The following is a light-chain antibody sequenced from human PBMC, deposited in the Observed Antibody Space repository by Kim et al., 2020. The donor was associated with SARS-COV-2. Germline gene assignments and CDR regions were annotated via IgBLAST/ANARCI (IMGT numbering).Light chain of an antibody. CDR2: GAS. CDR3: QQYSNWPRT. V-gene: IGKV3-15*01. CDR1: QSVSSN. Sequence: YVSPGERATLSCRASQSVSSNLAWYQQKPGQAPRLLIYGASTRATGIPARFSGSGSGTEFTLTISSLQSEDFAVYYCQQYSNWPRTFGQGTKLEI. J-gene: IGKJ2*01.